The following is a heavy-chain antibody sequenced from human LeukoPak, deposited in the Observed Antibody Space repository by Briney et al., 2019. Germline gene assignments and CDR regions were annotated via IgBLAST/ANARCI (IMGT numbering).Heavy chain of an antibody. V-gene: IGHV4-34*01. Sequence: SETLSLTCAVYGGSFSGYYWSWIRQPPGKGLEWIGEINHSGSTNYNPSLKSRVTISVDTSKNQFSLNLTSVPAADTAVYYCARFTPQGYGWGGYNRFDPWGQGTLVTVSS. J-gene: IGHJ5*02. D-gene: IGHD3-16*01. CDR2: INHSGST. CDR3: ARFTPQGYGWGGYNRFDP. CDR1: GGSFSGYY.